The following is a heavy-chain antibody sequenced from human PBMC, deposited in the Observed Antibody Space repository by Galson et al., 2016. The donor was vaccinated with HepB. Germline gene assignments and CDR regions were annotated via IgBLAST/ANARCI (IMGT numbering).Heavy chain of an antibody. V-gene: IGHV1-69*13. J-gene: IGHJ4*02. CDR2: TIPMFGRA. Sequence: SVKVSCKASGGTSSSYAINWMRQAPGQGLEWMGGTIPMFGRANYAQRFQGKVTITADESTGTAYMEMSSLRSDDTAVYYCARVDYYGSGTHYYFDYWGQGTLVTVSS. CDR1: GGTSSSYA. D-gene: IGHD3-10*01. CDR3: ARVDYYGSGTHYYFDY.